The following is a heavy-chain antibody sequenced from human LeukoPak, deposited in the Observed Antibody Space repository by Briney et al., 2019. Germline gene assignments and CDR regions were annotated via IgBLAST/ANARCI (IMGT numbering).Heavy chain of an antibody. V-gene: IGHV4-59*01. CDR1: GGSISSYY. Sequence: PSETLSLTCTVSGGSISSYYWSWIRQPPGKGLEWIGYIYYSGSTNYNPSLKSRVTVSVDTSKNQFSLKLSSVTAADTAVYYCARDLWFGESRAFDIWGQGTMVTVSS. CDR3: ARDLWFGESRAFDI. D-gene: IGHD3-10*01. J-gene: IGHJ3*02. CDR2: IYYSGST.